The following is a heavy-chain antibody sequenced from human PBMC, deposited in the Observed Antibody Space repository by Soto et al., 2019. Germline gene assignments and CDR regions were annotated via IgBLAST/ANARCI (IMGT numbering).Heavy chain of an antibody. V-gene: IGHV3-11*06. D-gene: IGHD4-4*01. CDR3: ASRYSNSYYYYGMDV. CDR2: ISDSSSNT. CDR1: GFTFSDYY. Sequence: GGSLRLSCAASGFTFSDYYMSWIRQAPGKGLEWVSYISDSSSNTNYGDSVKGRFTISGDNAKNLLYLQMNSLRAEDTAVYYCASRYSNSYYYYGMDVWGQGTTVTVSS. J-gene: IGHJ6*02.